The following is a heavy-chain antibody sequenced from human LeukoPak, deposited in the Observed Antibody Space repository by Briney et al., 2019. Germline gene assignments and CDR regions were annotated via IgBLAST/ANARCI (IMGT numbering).Heavy chain of an antibody. CDR2: IYSGGST. D-gene: IGHD6-13*01. J-gene: IGHJ6*03. V-gene: IGHV3-66*01. Sequence: GGSLRLSCAASEFSVGSNYMTWVRQAPGKGLEWVSVIYSGGSTYYADSVKGRFTISRDNAKNSLYLQMNSLRAEDTAVYYCARPLGIAAAPHYMDVWGKGTTVTVSS. CDR3: ARPLGIAAAPHYMDV. CDR1: EFSVGSNY.